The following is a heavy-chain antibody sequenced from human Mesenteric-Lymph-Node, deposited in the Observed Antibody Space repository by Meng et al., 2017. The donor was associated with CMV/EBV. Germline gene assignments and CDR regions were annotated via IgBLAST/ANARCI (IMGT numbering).Heavy chain of an antibody. CDR1: GFSVSYNY. CDR3: ARWDYSSGWYIDY. V-gene: IGHV3-7*01. CDR2: IKPDGNEQ. Sequence: GESLKISCAASGFSVSYNYMTWVRQAPGKGLEWVANIKPDGNEQQYMDSEKGRFTISRDNAKNSVSLQMNNLRVEDTAVYYCARWDYSSGWYIDYWGQGTLVTVSS. J-gene: IGHJ4*02. D-gene: IGHD6-19*01.